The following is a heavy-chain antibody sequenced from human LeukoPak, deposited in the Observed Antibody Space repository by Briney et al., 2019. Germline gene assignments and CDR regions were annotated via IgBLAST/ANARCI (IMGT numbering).Heavy chain of an antibody. J-gene: IGHJ4*02. CDR1: GFTFSTYG. V-gene: IGHV3-30*03. CDR3: ARAPPRGATRFGY. Sequence: GGSLRLSCAASGFTFSTYGMHWVRQAPGKGLEWVASISYDGSNKYYADSVKGRFTISRDNSKNTLYLQMNSLRAEDTAVYYCARAPPRGATRFGYWGQGTLVTVSS. D-gene: IGHD1-26*01. CDR2: ISYDGSNK.